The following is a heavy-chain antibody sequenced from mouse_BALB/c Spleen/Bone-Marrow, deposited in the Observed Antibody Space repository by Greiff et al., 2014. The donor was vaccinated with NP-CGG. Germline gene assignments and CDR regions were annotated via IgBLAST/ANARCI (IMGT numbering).Heavy chain of an antibody. CDR1: GFTFSSYD. V-gene: IGHV5-6*02. Sequence: DVMLVESGGDLVRPGGSLKLSCAASGFTFSSYDMSWVRQTPDKRLEWVATIGSGGSYTYYPDSVKGRFTIYRDNAKNTLYLQMSSLKSEDTAMYYCSRLSYDYDGAWFAYWGQGTLVTVSA. CDR2: IGSGGSYT. CDR3: SRLSYDYDGAWFAY. J-gene: IGHJ3*01. D-gene: IGHD2-4*01.